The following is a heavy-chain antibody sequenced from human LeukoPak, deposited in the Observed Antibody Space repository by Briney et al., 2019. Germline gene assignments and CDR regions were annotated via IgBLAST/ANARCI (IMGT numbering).Heavy chain of an antibody. CDR1: GFTFDDYW. Sequence: GGSLRLSCGASGFTFDDYWMSWVRQAPGQGLEWVANINQDGSEKYYLDSAKGRFTISRDNARNSLFLQMNSLTAEDTAVYYCARVTHTELSTWFDPWGQGTLVTVSS. J-gene: IGHJ5*02. CDR3: ARVTHTELSTWFDP. D-gene: IGHD5-18*01. V-gene: IGHV3-7*01. CDR2: INQDGSEK.